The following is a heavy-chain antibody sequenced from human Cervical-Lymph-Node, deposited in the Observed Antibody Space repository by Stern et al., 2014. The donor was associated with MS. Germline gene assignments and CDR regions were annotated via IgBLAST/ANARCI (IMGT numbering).Heavy chain of an antibody. J-gene: IGHJ4*02. CDR2: ISYIGST. CDR3: ARSDRLWGSFDY. CDR1: GASISTVGYY. D-gene: IGHD3-16*01. Sequence: VQLVESGPGLMKPSQTLSLTCTVSGASISTVGYYWSWIRQHPGKGLEWIAYISYIGSTYYNPSLKSRVSISADTSKNQFSLNLTSVTAADTALYYCARSDRLWGSFDYWGQGTLVAVSS. V-gene: IGHV4-31*03.